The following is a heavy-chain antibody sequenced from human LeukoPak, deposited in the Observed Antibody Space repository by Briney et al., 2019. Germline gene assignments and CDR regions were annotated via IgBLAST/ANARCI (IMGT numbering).Heavy chain of an antibody. V-gene: IGHV3-48*04. CDR2: ISSSSSTI. J-gene: IGHJ4*02. CDR3: AKNHYYGSGSYDY. D-gene: IGHD3-10*01. CDR1: EFTFDNYA. Sequence: GGSLRLSCAASEFTFDNYAMSWVRQAPGKGLEWVSYISSSSSTIYYADSVKGRFTISRDNAKNSLYLQMNSLRAEDTAVYYCAKNHYYGSGSYDYWGQGTLVTVSS.